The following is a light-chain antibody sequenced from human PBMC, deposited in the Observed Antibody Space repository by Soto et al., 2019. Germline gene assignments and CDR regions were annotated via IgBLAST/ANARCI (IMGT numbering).Light chain of an antibody. V-gene: IGKV1-9*01. J-gene: IGKJ4*01. CDR1: QGIRSF. CDR3: QHLNTYPLT. CDR2: GAS. Sequence: DIQLTQSPSFLSASIGDRVTITCRASQGIRSFLAWYQQKPGKAPNLLISGASILRTGVPSRFSCSGSGTEFTLTISSLQPDDFATHYCQHLNTYPLTFGGGTKVEI.